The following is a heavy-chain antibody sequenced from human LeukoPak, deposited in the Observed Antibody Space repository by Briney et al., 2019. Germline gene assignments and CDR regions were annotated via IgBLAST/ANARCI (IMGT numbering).Heavy chain of an antibody. J-gene: IGHJ3*02. Sequence: GGSLRLSCAASGFTFSSYSMNWVRQAPGKGLEWVSSISSSSSYIYYADSVKGRFTISRDNAKNSLYLQMNNLRAEDTAVYYCARPAAGTVSDAFDIWGQGTMVTVSS. D-gene: IGHD6-13*01. V-gene: IGHV3-21*01. CDR1: GFTFSSYS. CDR2: ISSSSSYI. CDR3: ARPAAGTVSDAFDI.